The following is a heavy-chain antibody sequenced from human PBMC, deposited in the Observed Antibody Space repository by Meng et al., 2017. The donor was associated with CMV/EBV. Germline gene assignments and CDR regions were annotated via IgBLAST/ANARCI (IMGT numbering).Heavy chain of an antibody. D-gene: IGHD1-26*01. CDR3: ARVGVRLGPFDY. Sequence: QEVAVPSVAEVKKPGAPVKVPCKASGYTFTGYYMHWVRQAPGQGLEWMGWINPNSGGTNYAQKFQGRVTMTRDTSISTAYMELSRLRSDDTAVYYCARVGVRLGPFDYWGQGTLVTVSS. CDR1: GYTFTGYY. CDR2: INPNSGGT. V-gene: IGHV1-2*02. J-gene: IGHJ4*02.